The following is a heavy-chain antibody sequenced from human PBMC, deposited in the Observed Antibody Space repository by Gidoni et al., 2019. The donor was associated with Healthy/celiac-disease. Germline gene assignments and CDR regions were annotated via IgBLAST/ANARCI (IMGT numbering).Heavy chain of an antibody. CDR1: GGSFSAYY. Sequence: QVQLQQWGAGLLKPSETLSLTCAVYGGSFSAYYWSWIRQPPGKGLAWIGELNHSGSTNYNPSLKSRVTISVDTSKNQFSLKLSSVTAADTAVYYCARMGYCSSTSCYWANYYYYGMDVWGQGTTVTVSS. CDR3: ARMGYCSSTSCYWANYYYYGMDV. J-gene: IGHJ6*02. D-gene: IGHD2-2*01. V-gene: IGHV4-34*01. CDR2: LNHSGST.